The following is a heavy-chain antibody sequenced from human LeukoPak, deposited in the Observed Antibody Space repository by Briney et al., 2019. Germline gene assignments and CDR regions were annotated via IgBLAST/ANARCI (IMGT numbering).Heavy chain of an antibody. CDR1: GFTFSSYG. J-gene: IGHJ5*02. CDR2: IWYGGSNK. D-gene: IGHD6-13*01. CDR3: ARELTYSSSWLTNVWFDP. Sequence: GRSLRLSCAASGFTFSSYGMHWVRQAPGKGLEWVAVIWYGGSNKYYADSVKGRYTISRDNSKNTLYLQMNSLRAEDTAVYYCARELTYSSSWLTNVWFDPWGQGTLVTVSS. V-gene: IGHV3-33*08.